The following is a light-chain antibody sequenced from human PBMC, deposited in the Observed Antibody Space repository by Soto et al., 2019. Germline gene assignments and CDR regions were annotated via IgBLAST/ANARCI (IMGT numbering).Light chain of an antibody. CDR1: QSISSY. CDR3: QQSYSTHLT. Sequence: DIQMTQSPSSLSASIGDSVTITCRASQSISSYLNWYQQKPWKAPKILIYAASSLQSGVPSRFSGSGSGTDFTLTISSLQPEDFATYYCQQSYSTHLTLGQGTRLEIK. V-gene: IGKV1-39*01. J-gene: IGKJ5*01. CDR2: AAS.